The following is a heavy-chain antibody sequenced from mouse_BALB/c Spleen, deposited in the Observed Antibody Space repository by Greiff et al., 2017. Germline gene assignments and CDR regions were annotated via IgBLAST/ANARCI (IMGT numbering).Heavy chain of an antibody. V-gene: IGHV1-7*01. CDR1: GYTFTSYW. CDR2: INPSTGYT. J-gene: IGHJ2*01. D-gene: IGHD2-1*01. CDR3: ARSYGNSFDY. Sequence: QVQLQQSGAELAKPGASVKMSCKASGYTFTSYWMHWVKQRPGQGLEWIGYINPSTGYTEYNQKFKDKATLTADKSSSTAYMQLSSLTSEDSAVYYCARSYGNSFDYWGQGTTLTVSS.